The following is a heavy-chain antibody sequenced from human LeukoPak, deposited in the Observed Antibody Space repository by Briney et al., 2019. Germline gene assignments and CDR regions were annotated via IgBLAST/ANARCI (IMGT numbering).Heavy chain of an antibody. CDR1: GGTFSIYA. CDR3: ARGGKGYDSSGYPYYYFDY. Sequence: SVTVSFTASGGTFSIYAISWVRQAPGQGLEWMGGIIPIFGTANYAQKFQGRVTITADEFTSTAYMELSSLRSEDTAVYYCARGGKGYDSSGYPYYYFDYWGQGTLVTVSS. D-gene: IGHD3-22*01. CDR2: IIPIFGTA. J-gene: IGHJ4*02. V-gene: IGHV1-69*13.